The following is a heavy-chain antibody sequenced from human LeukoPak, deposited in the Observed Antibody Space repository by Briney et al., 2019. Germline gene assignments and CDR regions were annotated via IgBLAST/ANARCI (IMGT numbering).Heavy chain of an antibody. D-gene: IGHD2-15*01. Sequence: ASVKVSCKASGYTFTGYYMHWVRQAPGQGLEWMGWINPNSGGTNYAQKFQGWVTMTRDTSISTAYMELSRLRSDDPAVYYCARGYCRGGSCYNNWFDRWGQGTLVTVSS. CDR2: INPNSGGT. CDR3: ARGYCRGGSCYNNWFDR. CDR1: GYTFTGYY. J-gene: IGHJ5*02. V-gene: IGHV1-2*04.